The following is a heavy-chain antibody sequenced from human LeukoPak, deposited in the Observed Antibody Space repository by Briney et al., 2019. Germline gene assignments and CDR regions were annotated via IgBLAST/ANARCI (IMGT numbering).Heavy chain of an antibody. CDR2: INHSGST. V-gene: IGHV4-34*01. CDR3: ARDYGGDPYYFDY. J-gene: IGHJ4*02. D-gene: IGHD2-21*02. Sequence: SETLSLTCAVYGGSFSGYYWSWIRQPPGKGLEWIGEINHSGSTNYNPSLKSRVTISVDTSKNQFSLKLSSVTAADTAVYYCARDYGGDPYYFDYWGQGTLVTVSS. CDR1: GGSFSGYY.